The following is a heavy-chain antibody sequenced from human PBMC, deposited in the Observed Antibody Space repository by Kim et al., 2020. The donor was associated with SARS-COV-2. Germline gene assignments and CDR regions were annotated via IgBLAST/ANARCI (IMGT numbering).Heavy chain of an antibody. J-gene: IGHJ6*02. CDR1: GFMFSSHW. CDR3: ARVGNDYYFGMDV. Sequence: GGSLRLSCAASGFMFSSHWMTWVRQAPGKGLEWVASIKQDGSEKYYVDSVRGRFTISRDNGKNSMYLQVNSLRVEDTAVYYCARVGNDYYFGMDVWGQGTPIPVSS. CDR2: IKQDGSEK. V-gene: IGHV3-7*03. D-gene: IGHD1-1*01.